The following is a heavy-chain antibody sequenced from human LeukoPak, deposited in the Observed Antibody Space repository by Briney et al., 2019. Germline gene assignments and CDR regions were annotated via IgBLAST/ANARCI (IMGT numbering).Heavy chain of an antibody. CDR3: SRSPRADIVVVPAALYY. V-gene: IGHV5-51*01. CDR1: GYSLTSYW. CDR2: IYPGDSDT. D-gene: IGHD2-2*01. J-gene: IGHJ4*02. Sequence: GGSLKIPCKGSGYSLTSYWIGWVRQMPGKGLEWMGIIYPGDSDTRYSPPFQGQVTLSADKSISTAYLQWSSLKASGTAMYYCSRSPRADIVVVPAALYYWGQGTLVTVFS.